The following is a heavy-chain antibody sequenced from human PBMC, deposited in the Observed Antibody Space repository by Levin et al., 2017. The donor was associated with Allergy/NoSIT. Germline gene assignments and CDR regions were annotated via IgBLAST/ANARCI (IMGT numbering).Heavy chain of an antibody. CDR2: ISYSGST. D-gene: IGHD3-3*01. CDR3: AREGFGSGAFDI. J-gene: IGHJ3*02. V-gene: IGHV4-59*01. CDR1: GVSISSYY. Sequence: SETLSLTCTVSGVSISSYYWSWIRQPPGKGLEWIGYISYSGSTNYNPSLQSRVTISVDASKNQLSLKLSSVTAADTAVYFCAREGFGSGAFDIWGQGTMVTVSS.